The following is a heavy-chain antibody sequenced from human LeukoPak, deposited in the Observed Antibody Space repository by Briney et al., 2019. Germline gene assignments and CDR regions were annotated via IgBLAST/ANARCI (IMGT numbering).Heavy chain of an antibody. CDR3: ARQGSDCSGGSCYYYYFDY. Sequence: SETLSLTCTVSGGSIDSYYWSWIRQPPGKGLEWIGYIYYTGSTEYHPSLKSRVTMSVDTSKNQFSLKLSSVTAADTAVYHCARQGSDCSGGSCYYYYFDYWGQGTLVTVSS. D-gene: IGHD2-15*01. CDR1: GGSIDSYY. J-gene: IGHJ4*02. V-gene: IGHV4-59*08. CDR2: IYYTGST.